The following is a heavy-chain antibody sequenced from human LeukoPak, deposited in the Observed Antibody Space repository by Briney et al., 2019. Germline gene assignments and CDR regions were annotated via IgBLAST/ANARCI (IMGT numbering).Heavy chain of an antibody. CDR2: ISGSGGST. V-gene: IGHV3-23*01. CDR1: GFTFSSYG. D-gene: IGHD1-26*01. J-gene: IGHJ3*02. Sequence: GGSLRLSCAASGFTFSSYGMSWVRQAPGKGLEWVSAISGSGGSTYYADSVKGRFTISRDNSKNTLYLQMNSLSADDTAIYFCSKDRVGASPHNAFDIWGQGTMVTVSS. CDR3: SKDRVGASPHNAFDI.